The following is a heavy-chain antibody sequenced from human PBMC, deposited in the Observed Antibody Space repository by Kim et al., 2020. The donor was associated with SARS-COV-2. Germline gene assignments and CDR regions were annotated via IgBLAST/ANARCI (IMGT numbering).Heavy chain of an antibody. CDR2: IWYDGSNK. D-gene: IGHD3-22*01. CDR3: ARNRYYYDSSGYYEESYYYGMDV. Sequence: GGSLRLSCAASGFTFSIYGMHWVRQAPGKGLEWVAVIWYDGSNKYYADSVKGRFTISRDNSKNTLYLQMNSLRAEDTAVYYCARNRYYYDSSGYYEESYYYGMDVWGQGTTVTVSS. CDR1: GFTFSIYG. J-gene: IGHJ6*02. V-gene: IGHV3-33*01.